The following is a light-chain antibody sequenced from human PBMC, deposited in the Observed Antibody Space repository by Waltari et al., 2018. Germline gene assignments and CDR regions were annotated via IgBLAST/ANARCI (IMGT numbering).Light chain of an antibody. V-gene: IGLV3-21*02. CDR3: QVWAGSDYDVA. CDR2: DNS. Sequence: FVLTQAPSVSAAPGQTARITCGGYNIGVYGARWYQQHPGQAPVLVVYDNSDRPSGIPERFSGSSSANTATLTISRVEAGDEADYYCQVWAGSDYDVAFGGGTKL. J-gene: IGLJ2*01. CDR1: NIGVYG.